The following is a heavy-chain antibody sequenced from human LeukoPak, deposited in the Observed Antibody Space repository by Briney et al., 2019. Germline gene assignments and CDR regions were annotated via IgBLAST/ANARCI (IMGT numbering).Heavy chain of an antibody. CDR2: IWYDGSNK. V-gene: IGHV3-33*01. D-gene: IGHD2-2*01. J-gene: IGHJ6*02. CDR1: GFTFSSYG. Sequence: PGGSLRLSCAASGFTFSSYGMRWVREAPGKGLEWVAVIWYDGSNKYYADSVKGRFTISRDNSKSTLYLQMNSLRAEDTAVYYCARDHIVVVPAPDYYYYGMDVWGQGTTVTVSS. CDR3: ARDHIVVVPAPDYYYYGMDV.